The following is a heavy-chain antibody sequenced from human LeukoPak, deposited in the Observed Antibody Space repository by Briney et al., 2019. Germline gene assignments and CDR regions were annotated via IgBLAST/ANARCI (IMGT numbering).Heavy chain of an antibody. CDR2: INHSGST. D-gene: IGHD3-9*01. J-gene: IGHJ4*02. V-gene: IGHV4-34*01. Sequence: PSETLSLTCAVYGGSFRSYYWNWIRQPPGKGLEWIGEINHSGSTNYNPSLKSRVTVSADTSKNQFSLKLSSVTAADTAVYYCANDILTGYYVWGQGTLVTVSS. CDR3: ANDILTGYYV. CDR1: GGSFRSYY.